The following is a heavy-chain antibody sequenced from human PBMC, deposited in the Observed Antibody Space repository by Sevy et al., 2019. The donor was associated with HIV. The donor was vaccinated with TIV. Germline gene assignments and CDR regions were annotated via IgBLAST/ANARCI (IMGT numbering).Heavy chain of an antibody. CDR3: AKLSIVGATWWAHFDY. CDR2: ISWDGGST. D-gene: IGHD1-26*01. J-gene: IGHJ4*02. V-gene: IGHV3-43D*03. Sequence: GGSLRLSCAASGFTFDDYAMHWVRQAPGKGLEWVSLISWDGGSTYYADSVQGRLTISRDNSKNSLYLQMNSRRAEDTALYYCAKLSIVGATWWAHFDYWGQGTLVTVSS. CDR1: GFTFDDYA.